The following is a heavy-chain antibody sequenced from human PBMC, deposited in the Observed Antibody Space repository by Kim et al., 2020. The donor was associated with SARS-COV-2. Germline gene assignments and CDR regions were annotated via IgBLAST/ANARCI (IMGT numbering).Heavy chain of an antibody. J-gene: IGHJ4*02. CDR2: ITASGRDT. Sequence: GGSLRLSCEASDFTFRNYAMNWVRQAPGKGLEWVSAITASGRDTYYAGSVKGRFTISRDNSKNSLYLQLDSLRGGDTAIYYCARDVGSNNLDYFDYWGLGTLVTVSS. V-gene: IGHV3-23*01. CDR3: ARDVGSNNLDYFDY. D-gene: IGHD1-1*01. CDR1: DFTFRNYA.